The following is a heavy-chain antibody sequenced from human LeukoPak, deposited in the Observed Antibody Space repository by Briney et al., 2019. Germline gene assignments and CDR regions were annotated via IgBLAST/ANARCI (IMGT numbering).Heavy chain of an antibody. CDR1: GFTFSSYA. D-gene: IGHD3-22*01. J-gene: IGHJ3*02. CDR2: ISGSDGST. CDR3: AKWNHDSSGYYDDAFDI. Sequence: GGSLRLPCAASGFTFSSYAMSWVRQAPGKGLEWVSAISGSDGSTYYADSVKGRFTISRDNSKNTLYLQMNSLRAEDTAVYYCAKWNHDSSGYYDDAFDIWGQGTMVTVSS. V-gene: IGHV3-23*01.